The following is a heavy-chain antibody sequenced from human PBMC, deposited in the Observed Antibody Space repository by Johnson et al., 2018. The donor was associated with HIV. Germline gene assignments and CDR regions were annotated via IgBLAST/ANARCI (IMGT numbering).Heavy chain of an antibody. Sequence: VQLVESGGGLVQPGGSLRLSCAASGFTVSSNYMNWVRQAPGKGLEWVSYISSSGSTIYYADSVKGRFTISRDNAKNSLYLQMNSLRAEDTALYYCANLFRGDWGFDAFDIWGQGTMVTVSS. J-gene: IGHJ3*02. D-gene: IGHD7-27*01. CDR3: ANLFRGDWGFDAFDI. CDR1: GFTVSSNY. V-gene: IGHV3-48*04. CDR2: ISSSGSTI.